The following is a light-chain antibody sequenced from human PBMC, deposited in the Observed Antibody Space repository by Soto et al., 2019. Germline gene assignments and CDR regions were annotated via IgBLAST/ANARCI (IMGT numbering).Light chain of an antibody. CDR2: GNN. CDR1: RSNIGAGHD. V-gene: IGLV1-40*01. Sequence: QSVLTQPPSVSGAPGQGVAISCTGSRSNIGAGHDVQWYQQLPGTAPKLLIYGNNNRPSGVPDRFSGSKSGASASLAITGLQAEDEADYYCCSYAGSFTWVFGGGTKLTVL. CDR3: CSYAGSFTWV. J-gene: IGLJ3*02.